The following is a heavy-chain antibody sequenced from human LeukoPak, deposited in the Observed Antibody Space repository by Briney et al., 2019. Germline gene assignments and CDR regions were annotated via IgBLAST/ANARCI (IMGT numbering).Heavy chain of an antibody. V-gene: IGHV4-34*01. Sequence: SETLSLTCAVYGGSFSGYCWSWIRQPPGKGLEWTGEINHSGSTNYNPSLKSRVTISVDTSKNQFSLKLSSVTAADTAVYYCARGPKGYCSGGSCYLVDYWGQGTLVTVSS. CDR2: INHSGST. J-gene: IGHJ4*02. CDR3: ARGPKGYCSGGSCYLVDY. CDR1: GGSFSGYC. D-gene: IGHD2-15*01.